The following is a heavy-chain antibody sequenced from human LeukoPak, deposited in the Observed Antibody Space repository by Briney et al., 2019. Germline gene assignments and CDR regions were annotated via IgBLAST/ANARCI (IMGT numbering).Heavy chain of an antibody. CDR1: GGSFSGYY. CDR2: INHSGST. CDR3: ARTVTTTKSDFYYYYMDV. V-gene: IGHV4-34*01. D-gene: IGHD4-17*01. J-gene: IGHJ6*03. Sequence: SETLSLTCAVYGGSFSGYYWSWIRQPPGKGLEWIGEINHSGSTNYNPSLKSRVTISVDTSKNQFSLKLSSVTAADTAVYYCARTVTTTKSDFYYYYMDVWGKGTRSPSP.